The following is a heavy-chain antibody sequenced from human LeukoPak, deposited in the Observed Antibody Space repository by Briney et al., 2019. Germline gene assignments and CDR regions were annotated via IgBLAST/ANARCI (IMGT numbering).Heavy chain of an antibody. J-gene: IGHJ4*02. CDR3: ASTYYYDSSGYYHFDY. Sequence: SETLSLTCTVSGGSISSGGYYWSWIRQHPGKGLEWIGYIYYSGSTYYNPSLKSRVTISVDTSKNQFSLKLSSVTAADTAVYYCASTYYYDSSGYYHFDYWGQGTLVTVSS. D-gene: IGHD3-22*01. CDR1: GGSISSGGYY. V-gene: IGHV4-31*03. CDR2: IYYSGST.